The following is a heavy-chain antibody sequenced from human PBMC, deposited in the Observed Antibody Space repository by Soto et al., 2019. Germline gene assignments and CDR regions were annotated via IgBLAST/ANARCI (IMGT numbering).Heavy chain of an antibody. CDR2: IWYDGSNK. J-gene: IGHJ6*01. CDR3: ARDDTAWYYDLLTGSVEGMDA. CDR1: GFTFISDG. D-gene: IGHD3-9*01. Sequence: RRLSCAASGFTFISDGMHWVRQAPGKVLEWVAVIWYDGSNKYYADSVKGRFTISRDNSKNTLYLQMNSLRAEDTAVYYCARDDTAWYYDLLTGSVEGMDALGQGTTVTVSS. V-gene: IGHV3-33*01.